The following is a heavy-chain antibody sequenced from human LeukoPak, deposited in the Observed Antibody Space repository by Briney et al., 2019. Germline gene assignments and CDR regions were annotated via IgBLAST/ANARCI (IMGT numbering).Heavy chain of an antibody. V-gene: IGHV3-53*01. CDR2: IYSGGDT. D-gene: IGHD3-3*02. J-gene: IGHJ3*02. Sequence: PGGSLRLSCAASGFTLSNYYMSWVRQAPGKGLEWVSVIYSGGDTYYADSVKGRFTISRDNSKNTLYLQMNSLRAEDTAVYYCARDRRALDAFDIWGQGTMVIVSS. CDR1: GFTLSNYY. CDR3: ARDRRALDAFDI.